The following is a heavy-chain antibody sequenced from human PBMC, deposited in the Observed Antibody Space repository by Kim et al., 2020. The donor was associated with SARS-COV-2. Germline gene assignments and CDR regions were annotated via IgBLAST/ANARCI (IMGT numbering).Heavy chain of an antibody. V-gene: IGHV4-34*01. Sequence: SETLSLTCAVYGGSFSGYYWSWIRQPPGKGLEWIGEINHSGSTNYNPSLKSRVTISVDTSKNQFSLKLSSVTAADTAVYYCARRLYCSSTSCRTTFDYWGQGTLVTVSS. CDR1: GGSFSGYY. D-gene: IGHD2-2*01. J-gene: IGHJ4*02. CDR2: INHSGST. CDR3: ARRLYCSSTSCRTTFDY.